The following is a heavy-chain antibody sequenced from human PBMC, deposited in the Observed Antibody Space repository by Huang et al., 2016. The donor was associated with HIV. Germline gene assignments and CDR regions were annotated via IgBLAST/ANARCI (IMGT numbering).Heavy chain of an antibody. D-gene: IGHD2-8*01. J-gene: IGHJ3*02. Sequence: QLVQSGSELKKPGASVKVSCKASGYTFTSYAMNWVRQAPGQGLEWMGWINTNTGNPTYAQGFTGRFGFSLDTSVNTAYLQISSLRAEDTAVYYCARRRTWRLSDVFDIWGQGTLVTVSS. CDR3: ARRRTWRLSDVFDI. CDR1: GYTFTSYA. V-gene: IGHV7-4-1*02. CDR2: INTNTGNP.